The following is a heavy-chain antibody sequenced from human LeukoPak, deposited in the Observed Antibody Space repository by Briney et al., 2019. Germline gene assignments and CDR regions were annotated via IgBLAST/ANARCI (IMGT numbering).Heavy chain of an antibody. CDR3: VGDQVDDTGYLR. J-gene: IGHJ4*02. V-gene: IGHV3-30*03. D-gene: IGHD3-9*01. Sequence: GGSLRLSCAASGFTFSSYGMHWVRQAPGKGLEWVADISYDGNHKYYADSVKGRFTISRDNSRTTLYLQMSSLRAEDTAIYYCVGDQVDDTGYLRWGQGTRVTVSA. CDR1: GFTFSSYG. CDR2: ISYDGNHK.